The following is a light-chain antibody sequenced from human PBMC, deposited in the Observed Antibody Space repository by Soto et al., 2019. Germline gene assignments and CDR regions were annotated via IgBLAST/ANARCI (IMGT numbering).Light chain of an antibody. V-gene: IGKV3-11*01. CDR1: QSVSSY. J-gene: IGKJ4*01. CDR3: QQRSNWPLT. Sequence: EIVLTQSPATLSLSPGERATLSCRASQSVSSYFAWYQQKPGQAPRLLIYDASNRATGTPDRFSGSGSGTDFPLTISSLEPEDFAVYYCQQRSNWPLTFGGGTKVEMK. CDR2: DAS.